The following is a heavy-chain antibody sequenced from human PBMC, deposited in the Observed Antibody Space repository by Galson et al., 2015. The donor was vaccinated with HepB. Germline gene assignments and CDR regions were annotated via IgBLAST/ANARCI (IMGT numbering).Heavy chain of an antibody. Sequence: SLRLSCAASGFTFSSYGMHWVRQAPGKGLEWVAVIWYDGSNKYYADSVKGRFTISRDNSKNTLYLQMNSLRAEGTAVYYCARDTWQWDAYYYYGMDVWGQGTTVTVSS. J-gene: IGHJ6*02. CDR3: ARDTWQWDAYYYYGMDV. CDR2: IWYDGSNK. V-gene: IGHV3-33*01. D-gene: IGHD1-26*01. CDR1: GFTFSSYG.